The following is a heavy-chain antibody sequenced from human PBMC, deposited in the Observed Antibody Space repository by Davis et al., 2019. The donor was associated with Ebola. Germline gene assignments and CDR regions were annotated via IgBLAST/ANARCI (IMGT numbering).Heavy chain of an antibody. CDR3: AASGWQVFLDY. CDR2: IYHSGST. Sequence: MPSETLSLTCAVSGDSISSRNWWSWVRQSPGKGLEWIGEIYHSGSTNYNPSLKSRVTISVDMSKNQFSLRLTSVTAADTGMYYCAASGWQVFLDYWGQGTLVTVSP. CDR1: GDSISSRNW. V-gene: IGHV4-4*02. D-gene: IGHD6-19*01. J-gene: IGHJ4*02.